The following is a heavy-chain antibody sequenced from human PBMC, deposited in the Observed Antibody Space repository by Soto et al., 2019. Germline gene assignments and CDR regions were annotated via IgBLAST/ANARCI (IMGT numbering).Heavy chain of an antibody. J-gene: IGHJ4*02. Sequence: QVQLQESGPGLVKPSQTLSLTCTVSGGSISSGGYYWSWIRQHPGKVLEWIGYIYYSGCTYYKPSLKIRVTISVDASKSQFSLNLSSVTAADTGVYYCCRCGGNPLDYWGQGTLVTV. CDR2: IYYSGCT. CDR3: CRCGGNPLDY. D-gene: IGHD2-15*01. CDR1: GGSISSGGYY. V-gene: IGHV4-31*03.